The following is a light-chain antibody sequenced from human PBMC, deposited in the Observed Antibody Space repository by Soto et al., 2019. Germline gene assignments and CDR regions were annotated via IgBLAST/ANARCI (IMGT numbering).Light chain of an antibody. J-gene: IGKJ1*01. Sequence: DIQMTQSPSTLSAAVGDRVTITCRASQSISSWLAWYQQEPGKAPKLLIYDASSLESGVPSRFSGSGSGTEFTLTISSLQPDDFATYYCQQYNSYSTWTFGQGTKVDIK. CDR3: QQYNSYSTWT. CDR2: DAS. CDR1: QSISSW. V-gene: IGKV1-5*01.